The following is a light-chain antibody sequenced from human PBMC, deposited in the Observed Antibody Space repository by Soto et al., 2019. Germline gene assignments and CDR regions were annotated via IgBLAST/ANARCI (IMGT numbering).Light chain of an antibody. CDR1: QGIDTS. Sequence: ILLTQSPSSLSASLGDRVTITCRSSQGIDTSLAWYQQKPGKAPKLLIYAPSNFQSGVPSRFSGSGSGTHFTLTISSLQPEDFATYYCQQLHGYPITFGQGTRLEI. V-gene: IGKV1-9*01. J-gene: IGKJ5*01. CDR2: APS. CDR3: QQLHGYPIT.